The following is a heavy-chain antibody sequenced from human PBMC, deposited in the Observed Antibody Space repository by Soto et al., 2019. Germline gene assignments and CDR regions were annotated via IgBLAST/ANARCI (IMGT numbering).Heavy chain of an antibody. J-gene: IGHJ4*02. CDR2: ISAYNGNT. CDR3: ARAYDSSGYYWDYFDY. CDR1: GYTFTSYG. Sequence: ASVKVSFKASGYTFTSYGISWVRQAPGQGLEWMGWISAYNGNTNYAQKLQGRVTMTTDTSTSTAYMELRSLRSDDTAVYYCARAYDSSGYYWDYFDYWGQRTLVTVSS. D-gene: IGHD3-22*01. V-gene: IGHV1-18*01.